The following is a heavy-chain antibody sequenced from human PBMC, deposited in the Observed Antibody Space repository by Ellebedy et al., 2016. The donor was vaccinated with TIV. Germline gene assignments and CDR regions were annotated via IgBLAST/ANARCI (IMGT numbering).Heavy chain of an antibody. V-gene: IGHV3-53*01. CDR1: GFTVSSNY. D-gene: IGHD6-13*01. CDR3: AGQLTGEIVFAKAY. J-gene: IGHJ4*02. CDR2: LYSGGNT. Sequence: GESLKISXAASGFTVSSNYMNWVRQAPGKGLEWVSILYSGGNTYYADSVKGRFTISRDNSKNTLYLQMNSLRAEDTAVYYCAGQLTGEIVFAKAYWGQGTLVSVSS.